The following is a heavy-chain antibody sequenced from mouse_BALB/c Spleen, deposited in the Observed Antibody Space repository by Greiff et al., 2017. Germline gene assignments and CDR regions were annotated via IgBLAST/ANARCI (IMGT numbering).Heavy chain of an antibody. CDR3: ARNHPDDYYAMDY. V-gene: IGHV2-6-7*01. CDR1: GFSLTGYG. Sequence: QVQLKESGPGLVAPSQSLSITCTVSGFSLTGYGVNWVRQPPGQGLEWLGMIWGDGSTDYNSAINTRLSISKDNSTSQVFLKMNSLQTDDTARYYCARNHPDDYYAMDYWGQGTSVTVSS. CDR2: IWGDGST. J-gene: IGHJ4*01.